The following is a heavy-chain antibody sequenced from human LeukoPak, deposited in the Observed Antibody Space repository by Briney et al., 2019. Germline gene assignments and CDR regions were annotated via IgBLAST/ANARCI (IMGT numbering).Heavy chain of an antibody. V-gene: IGHV3-30*03. CDR1: GFTFSSYG. J-gene: IGHJ4*02. D-gene: IGHD4-17*01. Sequence: GGSLRLSCAASGFTFSSYGMHWVRQAPGKGLEWVAVISHDGPNKYYADSVKGRFTISRDNSKSRLYLQMNSLRAEDTAVYYCARDYGLRVFDYWGQGTLVTVSS. CDR3: ARDYGLRVFDY. CDR2: ISHDGPNK.